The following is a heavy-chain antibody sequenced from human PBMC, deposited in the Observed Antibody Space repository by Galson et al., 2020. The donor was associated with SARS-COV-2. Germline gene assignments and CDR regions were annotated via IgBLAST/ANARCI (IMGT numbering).Heavy chain of an antibody. CDR2: IYYSGST. CDR1: GGSISSGGYY. D-gene: IGHD2-2*01. V-gene: IGHV4-31*03. CDR3: ARGADAVVPAAIRYYYYYYMDV. J-gene: IGHJ6*03. Sequence: SQTLSLTCTVSGGSISSGGYYWSWIRQHPGKGLEWIGYIYYSGSTYYNPSLKSRVTISVDTSKNQFSLKLSSVTAADTAVYYCARGADAVVPAAIRYYYYYYMDVWGKGTTVTVSS.